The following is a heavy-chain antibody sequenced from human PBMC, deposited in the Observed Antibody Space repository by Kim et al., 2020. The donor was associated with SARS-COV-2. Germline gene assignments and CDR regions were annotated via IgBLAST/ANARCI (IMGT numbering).Heavy chain of an antibody. CDR2: INPNSGGT. D-gene: IGHD3-10*01. CDR3: AISGSYGGGFDY. J-gene: IGHJ4*02. V-gene: IGHV1-2*05. Sequence: ASVKVSCKASGYTFTGYYMHWVRQAPGQGLEWMGRINPNSGGTNYAQKFQGRVTMTRDTSISTAYMELSRLRSDDTVVYYCAISGSYGGGFDYWGQGTLVTVSS. CDR1: GYTFTGYY.